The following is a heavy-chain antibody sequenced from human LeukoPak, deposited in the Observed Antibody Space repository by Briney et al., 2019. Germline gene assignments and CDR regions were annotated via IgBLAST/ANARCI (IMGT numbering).Heavy chain of an antibody. J-gene: IGHJ3*02. V-gene: IGHV3-30-3*01. Sequence: GGSLRLSCAASGFTFSSYAMHWVRQAPGKGLEWVAVISYDGSNKYYADSVKGRFSISRDNAKNSLYLQMNSLRAEDTAVYYCARPFHDSFDIWGQGTMVTVSS. CDR3: ARPFHDSFDI. D-gene: IGHD2/OR15-2a*01. CDR2: ISYDGSNK. CDR1: GFTFSSYA.